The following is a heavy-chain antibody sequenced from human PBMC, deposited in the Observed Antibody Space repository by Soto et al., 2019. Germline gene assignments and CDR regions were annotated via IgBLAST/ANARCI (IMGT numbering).Heavy chain of an antibody. Sequence: QVQLQESGPGLVKPSGTLSLTCAVSGDSVFDGRWWSWVRLPPGKGLEWIGEPHHNGGTNYNPSLKSRVTISVDKSNNHFSLNLTSVTAADTAVYYCAREGGYRLEYWGQGTLVTVSS. CDR2: PHHNGGT. D-gene: IGHD1-26*01. CDR3: AREGGYRLEY. CDR1: GDSVFDGRW. J-gene: IGHJ4*02. V-gene: IGHV4-4*02.